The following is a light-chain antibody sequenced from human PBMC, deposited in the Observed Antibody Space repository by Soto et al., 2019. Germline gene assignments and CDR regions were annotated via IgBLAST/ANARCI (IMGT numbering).Light chain of an antibody. CDR3: QQYNDWTIT. CDR1: HSVSSL. Sequence: EAVRPPAQATWSLPPGPSVCLQCRASHSVSSLLAWYQKKTGQDPRLLIYRASTRATGISGRFSGSGSGTEFTLTITRLQSEDFAVYDCQQYNDWTITFGQGTRLEIK. J-gene: IGKJ5*01. V-gene: IGKV3-15*01. CDR2: RAS.